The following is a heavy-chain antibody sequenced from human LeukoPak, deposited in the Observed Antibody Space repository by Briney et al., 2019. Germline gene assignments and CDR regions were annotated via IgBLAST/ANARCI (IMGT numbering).Heavy chain of an antibody. J-gene: IGHJ4*02. Sequence: SETLSLTCSVSGGSNSSYYWSWIRQPAGRGLEWIGRISDSGSTNYNPSLRSRVTMSVDTSKNQLSLKLTSVTAADTAVYYCASGSGWQVDYWGQGILVTVSS. D-gene: IGHD6-19*01. V-gene: IGHV4-4*07. CDR2: ISDSGST. CDR3: ASGSGWQVDY. CDR1: GGSNSSYY.